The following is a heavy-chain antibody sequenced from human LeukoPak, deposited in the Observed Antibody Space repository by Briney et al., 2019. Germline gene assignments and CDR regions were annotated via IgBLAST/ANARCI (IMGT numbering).Heavy chain of an antibody. J-gene: IGHJ4*02. CDR2: INAGNSNT. Sequence: ASVKVSCKASGYTFISYVVHWVRQAPGRRLEWMGWINAGNSNTKSSQKFQDRVTITRDTSASAVYMELSSLRSEDTAVYYCARSRHNYGDFHLDYWGQGTLVTVSS. CDR3: ARSRHNYGDFHLDY. D-gene: IGHD4-17*01. V-gene: IGHV1-3*01. CDR1: GYTFISYV.